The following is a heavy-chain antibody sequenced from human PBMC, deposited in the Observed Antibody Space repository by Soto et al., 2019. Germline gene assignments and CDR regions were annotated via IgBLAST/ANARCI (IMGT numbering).Heavy chain of an antibody. CDR2: IYDTGISGYTPST. V-gene: IGHV4-59*01. CDR3: ARGEDAFFYYGLDV. Sequence: SETLSLTCTVSGGSITSYYWSWMRRPPGKGLEWIAYIYDTGISGYTPSTSYNPSLKSRVTMSVDASKSQFSLKLTSVTAADTAVYYCARGEDAFFYYGLDVWGQGITVTVSS. J-gene: IGHJ6*02. CDR1: GGSITSYY.